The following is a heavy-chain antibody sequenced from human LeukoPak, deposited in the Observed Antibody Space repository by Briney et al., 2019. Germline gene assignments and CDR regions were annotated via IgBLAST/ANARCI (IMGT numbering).Heavy chain of an antibody. J-gene: IGHJ4*02. D-gene: IGHD1-26*01. CDR2: IYWSDNK. CDR3: AHRGLDHSGSYHYYFDY. Sequence: ESGPTLVKPTQTLTLTCTFSGFSLSTSGVGVGWIRQPPGKALDWLALIYWSDNKRYSPSLKSRLTITKDTSKNQVVLTMTNMDPVDTATYYCAHRGLDHSGSYHYYFDYWGQGTLVTVSS. CDR1: GFSLSTSGVG. V-gene: IGHV2-5*01.